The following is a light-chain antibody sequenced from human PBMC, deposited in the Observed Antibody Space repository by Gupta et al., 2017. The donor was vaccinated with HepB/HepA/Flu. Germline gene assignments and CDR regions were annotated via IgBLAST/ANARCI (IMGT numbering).Light chain of an antibody. CDR1: QSVGTY. J-gene: IGKJ3*01. CDR3: QQRSDWPLFT. Sequence: EIVLTQSPATLSLSPGERATLSCRATQSVGTYLAWYQQKPGQAPRLLIYDASNRDTGIPARFSGSGSGTDFTLTISSLEPEDFAVYYCQQRSDWPLFTFGHGTRVDIK. CDR2: DAS. V-gene: IGKV3-11*01.